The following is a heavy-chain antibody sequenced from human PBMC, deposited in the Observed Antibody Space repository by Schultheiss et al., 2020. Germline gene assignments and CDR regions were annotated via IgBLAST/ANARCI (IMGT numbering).Heavy chain of an antibody. D-gene: IGHD6-19*01. Sequence: SETLSLTCTVSGGSISSSSYYWGWIRQPPGKGLEWIGSIYYSGSTYYNPSLKSRVTISVDTSKNQFSLKLSSVTAADTAVYYCARDRSGWYLDPSDFDYWGQGTLVNVSS. V-gene: IGHV4-39*02. CDR1: GGSISSSSYY. CDR2: IYYSGST. J-gene: IGHJ4*02. CDR3: ARDRSGWYLDPSDFDY.